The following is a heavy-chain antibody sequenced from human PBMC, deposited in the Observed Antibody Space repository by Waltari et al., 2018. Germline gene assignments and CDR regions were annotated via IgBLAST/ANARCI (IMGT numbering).Heavy chain of an antibody. J-gene: IGHJ3*02. V-gene: IGHV1-69*13. CDR2: IIPIFGTA. CDR3: ASMGGHMVVTLDAFDI. Sequence: QVQLVQSGAEVKKPGSSVKVSCKASGGTFSSYAISWVRQAPGQGLEWMGGIIPIFGTANYAQKFQGRVTITADESTSTAYMELSSLRSEDTAVYYCASMGGHMVVTLDAFDIWGQGTMVTVSS. D-gene: IGHD2-21*01. CDR1: GGTFSSYA.